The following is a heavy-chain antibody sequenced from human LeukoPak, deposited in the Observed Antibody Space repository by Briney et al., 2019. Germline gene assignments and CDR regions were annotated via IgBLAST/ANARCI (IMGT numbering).Heavy chain of an antibody. CDR1: GGSFSGYY. V-gene: IGHV4-34*01. CDR2: INYSGSI. CDR3: ARVAGYLPTRWFDP. J-gene: IGHJ5*02. D-gene: IGHD6-25*01. Sequence: KPSETLSLTCAVYGGSFSGYYWGWIRQPPGKGLEWIGEINYSGSISYNPSLKTRVTISVDTSKNQFFLTLDSMTAADTAVYFCARVAGYLPTRWFDPWGQGTLVAVSS.